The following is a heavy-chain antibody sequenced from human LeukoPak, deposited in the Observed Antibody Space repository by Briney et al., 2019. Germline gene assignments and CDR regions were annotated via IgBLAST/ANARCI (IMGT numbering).Heavy chain of an antibody. J-gene: IGHJ4*02. Sequence: SETLSLTCAVYGGSFSCYYWSWIRQPPGKGLEWIGEINHSGSTNYNPSLKSRVTISVDTSKNQFSLKLSSVTAADTAVYYCARVTGDFDYWGQGTLVTVSS. CDR2: INHSGST. V-gene: IGHV4-34*01. CDR3: ARVTGDFDY. CDR1: GGSFSCYY. D-gene: IGHD1-14*01.